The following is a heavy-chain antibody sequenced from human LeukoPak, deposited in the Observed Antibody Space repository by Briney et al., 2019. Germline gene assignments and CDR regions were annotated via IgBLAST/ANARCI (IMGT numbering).Heavy chain of an antibody. D-gene: IGHD2-21*02. CDR1: GYTFTSYY. CDR3: ARVKGTYCGGDCYPHRDSYFDY. J-gene: IGHJ4*02. Sequence: ASVKVSCKASGYTFTSYYMHWVRQAPGQGLEWMGIINPSGGSTSYAQKFQGRVTMTRDTSTSTVYMELSSLRSEDTAVYYCARVKGTYCGGDCYPHRDSYFDYSGQGTLVTVSS. CDR2: INPSGGST. V-gene: IGHV1-46*01.